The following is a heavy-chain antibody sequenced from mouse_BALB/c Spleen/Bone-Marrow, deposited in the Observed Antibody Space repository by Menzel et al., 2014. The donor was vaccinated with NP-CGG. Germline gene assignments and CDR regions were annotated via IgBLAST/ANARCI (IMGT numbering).Heavy chain of an antibody. CDR1: VFNITDTY. CDR2: IDPANGNT. V-gene: IGHV14-3*02. CDR3: ARWEYYAMDY. Sequence: VQLQQSGAELVKPGASVKLSCTASVFNITDTYMHWVKQRPEQGLEWIGRIDPANGNTKYDPKFQGKATITADTSSNTAYLQLSSLTSEDTAVYYCARWEYYAMDYWGQGTSVTVSS. J-gene: IGHJ4*01. D-gene: IGHD4-1*01.